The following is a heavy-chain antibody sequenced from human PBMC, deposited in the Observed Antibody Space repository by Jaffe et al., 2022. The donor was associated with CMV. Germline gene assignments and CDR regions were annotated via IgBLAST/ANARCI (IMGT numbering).Heavy chain of an antibody. Sequence: QVQLQESGPGLVKPSETLSLTCTVSGGSISSYYWSWIRQPPGKGLEWIGYIYYSGSTNYNPSLKSRVTISVDTSKNQFSLKLSSVTAADTAVYYCAVDYYDSSGYPLPVDYYYGMDVWGQGTTVTVSS. CDR1: GGSISSYY. CDR3: AVDYYDSSGYPLPVDYYYGMDV. CDR2: IYYSGST. V-gene: IGHV4-59*01. D-gene: IGHD3-22*01. J-gene: IGHJ6*02.